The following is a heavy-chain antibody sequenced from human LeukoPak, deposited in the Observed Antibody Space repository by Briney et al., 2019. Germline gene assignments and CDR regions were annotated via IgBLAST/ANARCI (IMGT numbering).Heavy chain of an antibody. CDR3: AREAYYDILTGYSPHFDY. CDR1: GYTFTSYG. V-gene: IGHV1-18*01. Sequence: EASVKVSCKASGYTFTSYGISWVRQAPGQGLEWMGWISAYNGNTNYAQKLQGRVTMTTDTSTSTAYMELRSLRSDDTAVYYCAREAYYDILTGYSPHFDYWGQGTLVTVSS. D-gene: IGHD3-9*01. J-gene: IGHJ4*02. CDR2: ISAYNGNT.